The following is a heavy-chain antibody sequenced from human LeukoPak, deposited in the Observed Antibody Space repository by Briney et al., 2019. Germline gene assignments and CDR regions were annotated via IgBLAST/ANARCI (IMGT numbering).Heavy chain of an antibody. V-gene: IGHV3-23*01. CDR3: AREGPQARYSSSWYRRYYFDY. J-gene: IGHJ4*02. CDR1: GFTFSSYA. CDR2: ISGSGGST. D-gene: IGHD6-13*01. Sequence: GGSLRLSCAASGFTFSSYAMSWVRQAPGKGLEWVSAISGSGGSTYYADSVKGRFTISRDNSKNSLYLQMNSLRAEDTAVYYCAREGPQARYSSSWYRRYYFDYWGQGTLVTVSS.